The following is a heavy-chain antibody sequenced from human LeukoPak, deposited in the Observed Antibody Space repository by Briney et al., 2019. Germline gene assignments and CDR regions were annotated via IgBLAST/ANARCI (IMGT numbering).Heavy chain of an antibody. Sequence: SGGSLRLSCAASGFTFSSYSMNWVRQAPGTGLEWVSSISSSSSYIYYADSVKGRFTISRDNAKNSLYLQMNSLRAEDTAVYYCARGTPYNWNYLGDYWGQGTLVTVSS. CDR2: ISSSSSYI. V-gene: IGHV3-21*01. CDR1: GFTFSSYS. J-gene: IGHJ4*02. D-gene: IGHD1-7*01. CDR3: ARGTPYNWNYLGDY.